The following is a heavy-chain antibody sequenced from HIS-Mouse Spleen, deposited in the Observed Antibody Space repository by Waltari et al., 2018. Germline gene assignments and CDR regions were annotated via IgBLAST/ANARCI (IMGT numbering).Heavy chain of an antibody. Sequence: QVQLQESGPGLVKPSQTLSLTCTVSGGSISSGGYYWSWIRQHPGKGLEWIGYIYYSGGTSHNPALKGRVTISVDTSKNQFSLKLSSVTAADTAVYYCARSPYYDFWSGYSDNWFDPWGQGTLVTVSS. J-gene: IGHJ5*02. D-gene: IGHD3-3*01. CDR3: ARSPYYDFWSGYSDNWFDP. CDR1: GGSISSGGYY. V-gene: IGHV4-31*03. CDR2: IYYSGGT.